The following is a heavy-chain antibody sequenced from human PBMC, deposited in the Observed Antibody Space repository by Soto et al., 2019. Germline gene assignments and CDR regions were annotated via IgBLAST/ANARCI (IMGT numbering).Heavy chain of an antibody. V-gene: IGHV4-4*07. CDR1: GGSISSYY. CDR3: AGGLSTDKYYDFWSGYYSPPFDY. D-gene: IGHD3-3*01. CDR2: IYTSGST. Sequence: SETLSLTCTVSGGSISSYYWSWIRQPAGKGLEWIVRIYTSGSTNYNPSLKSRVTMSVDTSKNQFSLKLSSVTAADTAVYYCAGGLSTDKYYDFWSGYYSPPFDYWGQGTLVTVSS. J-gene: IGHJ4*02.